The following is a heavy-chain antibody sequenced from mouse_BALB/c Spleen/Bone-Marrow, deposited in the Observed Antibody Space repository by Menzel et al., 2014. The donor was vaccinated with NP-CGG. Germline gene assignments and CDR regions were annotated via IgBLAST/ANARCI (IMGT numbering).Heavy chain of an antibody. CDR1: GFTFTDYY. D-gene: IGHD2-3*01. J-gene: IGHJ2*01. CDR3: ARGGNDLDY. CDR2: IRNKANGYTT. V-gene: IGHV7-3*02. Sequence: EVQRVESGGGLVQPGGSLRLSCATSGFTFTDYYMSWVRQPPGKALEWLGFIRNKANGYTTEYSASVKCRFTISRENSQSILYIQMNTLRAEDNGTYCCARGGNDLDYWGQGTTLTVSS.